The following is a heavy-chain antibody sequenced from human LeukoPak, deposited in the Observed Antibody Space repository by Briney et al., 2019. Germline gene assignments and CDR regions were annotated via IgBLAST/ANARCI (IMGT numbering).Heavy chain of an antibody. CDR1: GGSISNRDYY. Sequence: SETLSLTCTVYGGSISNRDYYWGWIRQPPGKGLEWIGSVYYSGSTHYNPSLKSRVTISVDMSRNQFSLKLSSVTAADTALYFRARQYRDSSGYYFFDYWGQGTLITVSS. J-gene: IGHJ4*02. CDR2: VYYSGST. V-gene: IGHV4-39*01. CDR3: ARQYRDSSGYYFFDY. D-gene: IGHD3-22*01.